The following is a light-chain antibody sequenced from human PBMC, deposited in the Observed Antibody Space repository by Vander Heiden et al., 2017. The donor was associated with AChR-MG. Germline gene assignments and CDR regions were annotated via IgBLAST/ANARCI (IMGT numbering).Light chain of an antibody. Sequence: SAVLTQPPSVSVAPGQTARITCGGNNIGSESVHWYQQKPGKAPMLVIFDDSDRAPGIPERISGSKTGNTATLTISRVEAGDEADYYCHIWDSSSDHVLFGGGTKLTAL. CDR1: NIGSES. CDR3: HIWDSSSDHVL. J-gene: IGLJ2*01. CDR2: DDS. V-gene: IGLV3-21*02.